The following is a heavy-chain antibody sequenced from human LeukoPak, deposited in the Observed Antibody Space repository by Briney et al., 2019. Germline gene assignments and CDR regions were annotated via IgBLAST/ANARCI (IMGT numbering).Heavy chain of an antibody. D-gene: IGHD3-22*01. J-gene: IGHJ4*02. V-gene: IGHV1-24*01. Sequence: GASVKVSCKVSGYTLTELSMHWVRQAPGKGLEWMGGFDPEDGETIYAQKFQGRVTMTEDTSTDTAYMELSSLRSEDTAVYYCATLYYYDSSGYYPTDYWGQGTLVTVSS. CDR2: FDPEDGET. CDR3: ATLYYYDSSGYYPTDY. CDR1: GYTLTELS.